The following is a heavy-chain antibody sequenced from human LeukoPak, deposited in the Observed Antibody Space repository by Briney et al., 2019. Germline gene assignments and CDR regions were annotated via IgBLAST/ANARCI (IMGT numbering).Heavy chain of an antibody. CDR2: IYYSGST. CDR1: GGSISSGSYF. J-gene: IGHJ6*02. Sequence: SETLSLTCTVSGGSISSGSYFWSWIRQPAGKGLEWIGYIYYSGSTNYNPSLKSRVTISVDTSKNQFSLKLSSVTAADTAVYYCAREYGSGSYGWYGMDVWGQGTTVTVSS. D-gene: IGHD3-10*01. CDR3: AREYGSGSYGWYGMDV. V-gene: IGHV4-61*10.